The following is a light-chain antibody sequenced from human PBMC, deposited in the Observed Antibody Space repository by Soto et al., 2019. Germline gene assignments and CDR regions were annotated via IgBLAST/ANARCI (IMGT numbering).Light chain of an antibody. CDR1: QDIRSR. Sequence: IQLTQSPSSLSASVGDRVTITCRASQDIRSRLAWYQQKPGKAPKLLIYAASTLQSGVPSRFSGSGSGTAFTLTISSLQPDDFATYYCQQLDSYPITFGQGTRLEIK. V-gene: IGKV1-9*01. CDR2: AAS. CDR3: QQLDSYPIT. J-gene: IGKJ5*01.